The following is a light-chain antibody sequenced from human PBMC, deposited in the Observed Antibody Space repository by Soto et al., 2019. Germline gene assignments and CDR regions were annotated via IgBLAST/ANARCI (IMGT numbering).Light chain of an antibody. J-gene: IGLJ2*01. CDR2: INT. V-gene: IGLV1-44*01. CDR1: NSNIGSNA. CDR3: AAWDDSLSSLV. Sequence: QSVPTQSPSASGTPGQGVSISCSGSNSNIGSNAVSWYQQLPGTAPKLLIYINTQRPSGVPDRFSGSKSGASASLAISGLQSEDEAHYYCAAWDDSLSSLVFGGGTKVTVL.